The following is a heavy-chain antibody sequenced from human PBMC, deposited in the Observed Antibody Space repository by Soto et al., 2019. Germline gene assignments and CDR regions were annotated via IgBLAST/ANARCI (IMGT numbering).Heavy chain of an antibody. Sequence: ASVKVSCKVSGYTLTELSMHWVRQAPGKGLEWMGGFDPEDGETIYAQKFQGRVTMTEDTSTDTAYMELSSLRSEDTAVYYCATAVYYYDSSGYSSWGQGTLVTVS. D-gene: IGHD3-22*01. CDR2: FDPEDGET. J-gene: IGHJ4*02. CDR3: ATAVYYYDSSGYSS. CDR1: GYTLTELS. V-gene: IGHV1-24*01.